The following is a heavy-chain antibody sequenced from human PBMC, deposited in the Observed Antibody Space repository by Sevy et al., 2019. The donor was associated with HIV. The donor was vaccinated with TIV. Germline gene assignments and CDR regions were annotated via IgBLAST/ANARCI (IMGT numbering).Heavy chain of an antibody. D-gene: IGHD3-16*01. CDR3: TTEYPSGPLYY. Sequence: GGSLRLSCTASGFTFSNAWMTWVRQAPGKGLEWVGRIESKTDGGTTDYPAPVKGRFTISRDDSKNTLYLQMNSPKTEDTAVYFCTTEYPSGPLYYWGQGTLVTVSS. J-gene: IGHJ4*02. CDR2: IESKTDGGTT. CDR1: GFTFSNAW. V-gene: IGHV3-15*04.